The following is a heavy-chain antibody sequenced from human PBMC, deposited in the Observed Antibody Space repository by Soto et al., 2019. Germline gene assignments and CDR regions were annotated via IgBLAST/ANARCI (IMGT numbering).Heavy chain of an antibody. J-gene: IGHJ4*02. CDR2: INAGNGST. D-gene: IGHD6-6*01. Sequence: GASVKVSCKASGYTFTSYAMHWVRQAPGQRLEWMGWINAGNGSTKYSQKFQGRVTITRDTSASTAYMELSSLRSEDTAVYYCARARYSSSSLYFDYWGQGTLVTVSS. CDR1: GYTFTSYA. CDR3: ARARYSSSSLYFDY. V-gene: IGHV1-3*01.